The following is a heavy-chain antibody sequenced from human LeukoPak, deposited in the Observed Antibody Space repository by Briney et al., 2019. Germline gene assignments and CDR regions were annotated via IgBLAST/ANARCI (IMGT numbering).Heavy chain of an antibody. CDR3: ATTFYSWSSRYFEY. D-gene: IGHD6-6*01. J-gene: IGHJ4*02. CDR2: IYYSGDT. Sequence: PSETLSLTCTVPGDSIRDFYWSFIRQPPGKGLEWIGYIYYSGDTNYNPSLRSRVTMSLDTSKNQFSLNLTSVTAADTAVYYCATTFYSWSSRYFEYWGQGTLVTVSS. CDR1: GDSIRDFY. V-gene: IGHV4-59*01.